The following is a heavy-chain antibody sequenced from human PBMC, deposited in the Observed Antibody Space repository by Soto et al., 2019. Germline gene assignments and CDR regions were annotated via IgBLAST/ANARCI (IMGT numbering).Heavy chain of an antibody. CDR2: TSGGGDVA. CDR1: GFTFINYA. V-gene: IGHV3-23*01. D-gene: IGHD4-17*01. J-gene: IGHJ2*01. CDR3: VKKSIGTVTNPVYWSFDL. Sequence: EVQLLESGGGLIQPGGSLRLSCTASGFTFINYAMNWVRQAPGKGLEWVSGTSGGGDVAFYAYSVKGRFVISRDNSKNTLSLQMNSLRAEDTALYYCVKKSIGTVTNPVYWSFDLWGRGTLVTVSS.